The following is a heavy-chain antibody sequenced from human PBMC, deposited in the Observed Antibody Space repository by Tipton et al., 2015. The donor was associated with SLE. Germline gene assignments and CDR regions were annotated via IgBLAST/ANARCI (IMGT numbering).Heavy chain of an antibody. CDR3: ARALTIFGVAINDYNGMDV. J-gene: IGHJ6*02. CDR2: VYHSGRT. Sequence: TLSLTCAVYGGSFSGYHWTWIRQPPGKGLEWIGEVYHSGRTDSSPSLKSRVTISVDTSKNQFSLNLTSVTAADTAVYYCARALTIFGVAINDYNGMDVWGQGTTVTVSS. CDR1: GGSFSGYH. D-gene: IGHD3-3*01. V-gene: IGHV4-34*01.